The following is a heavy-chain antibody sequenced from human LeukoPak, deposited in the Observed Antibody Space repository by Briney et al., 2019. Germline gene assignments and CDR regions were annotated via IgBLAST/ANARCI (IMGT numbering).Heavy chain of an antibody. CDR1: GFTFSNAW. CDR3: TTRRAYCGGDCYSADY. Sequence: TGGSLRLSCAASGFTFSNAWMSWVRQAPGKGLEWVGRIKSKTDGGTTDYAAPVKGRFTTSRDDSKNTLYLQMNSLKTEDTAVYYCTTRRAYCGGDCYSADYWGQGTLVTVSS. D-gene: IGHD2-21*02. V-gene: IGHV3-15*01. CDR2: IKSKTDGGTT. J-gene: IGHJ4*02.